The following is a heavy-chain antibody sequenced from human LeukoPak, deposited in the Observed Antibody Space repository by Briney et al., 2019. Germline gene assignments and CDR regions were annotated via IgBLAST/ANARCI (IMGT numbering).Heavy chain of an antibody. CDR2: IYTSGST. D-gene: IGHD1-20*01. Sequence: SETLSLTCTVSGGSISSGSYYWSWIRQPAGKGLEWIGRIYTSGSTNYNPSLKSRVTISVDTSKNQFSLKLSSVTAADTAVYYCARASNWNVDFDYWGQGTLVTVSS. CDR3: ARASNWNVDFDY. J-gene: IGHJ4*02. V-gene: IGHV4-61*02. CDR1: GGSISSGSYY.